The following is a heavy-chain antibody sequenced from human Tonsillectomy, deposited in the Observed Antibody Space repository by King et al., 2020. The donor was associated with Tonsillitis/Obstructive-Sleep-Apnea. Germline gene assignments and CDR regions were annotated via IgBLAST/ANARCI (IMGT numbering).Heavy chain of an antibody. CDR3: AREDNWNSPDAFDI. CDR1: GGSVSSGSYY. V-gene: IGHV4-61*01. D-gene: IGHD1-7*01. Sequence: QLQESGPGLVKPSETLSLTCTVSGGSVSSGSYYWSWIRQPPGKGLEWIGYIYYIGSTHYTPSLKSRVTTSVDTSKNQFSLKLSSVTAADTAVYYCAREDNWNSPDAFDIWGQGTMVTVSS. CDR2: IYYIGST. J-gene: IGHJ3*02.